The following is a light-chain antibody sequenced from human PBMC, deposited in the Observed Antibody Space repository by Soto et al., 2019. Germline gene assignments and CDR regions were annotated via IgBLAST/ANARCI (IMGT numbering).Light chain of an antibody. Sequence: EIVLTQSPATLSLSPGERATLFCRASQSVSSYFAWYQQKPGQAPRLLIYGASNRATGIPDRFSGSGSGTEFTLTISSLQSEDFAVYYCQQYNNWPQTFGQGTKVDIK. CDR3: QQYNNWPQT. CDR2: GAS. J-gene: IGKJ1*01. CDR1: QSVSSY. V-gene: IGKV3D-15*01.